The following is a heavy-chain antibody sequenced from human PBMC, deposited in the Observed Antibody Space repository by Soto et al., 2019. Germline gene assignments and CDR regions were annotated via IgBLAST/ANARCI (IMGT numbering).Heavy chain of an antibody. CDR1: GFTFSSYA. D-gene: IGHD3-3*01. CDR3: AKDGTYDFWSGYWEP. J-gene: IGHJ5*02. Sequence: GGSLRLSCAASGFTFSSYAMSWVRQAPGKGLEWVSAISGSGGSTYYADSVKGRFTISRDNSKNTLYLQMNSLRAEDTAVYYCAKDGTYDFWSGYWEPWGQGTLVTVSS. CDR2: ISGSGGST. V-gene: IGHV3-23*01.